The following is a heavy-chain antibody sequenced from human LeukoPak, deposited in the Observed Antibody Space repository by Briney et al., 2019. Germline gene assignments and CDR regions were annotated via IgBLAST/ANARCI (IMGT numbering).Heavy chain of an antibody. V-gene: IGHV3-21*01. D-gene: IGHD1-1*01. Sequence: GGSLRLSCAASGFTFSSYSMNWVRQAPGKGLEWVSSISSSSSYIYYADSVKGRFTISRDNAKNSLYLQTNSLRAEDTAVYYCARDRQLEYYMDVWGKGTTVTVSS. CDR2: ISSSSSYI. J-gene: IGHJ6*03. CDR1: GFTFSSYS. CDR3: ARDRQLEYYMDV.